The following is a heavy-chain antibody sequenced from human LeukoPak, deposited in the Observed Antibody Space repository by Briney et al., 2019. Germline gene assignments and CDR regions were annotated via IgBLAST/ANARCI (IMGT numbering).Heavy chain of an antibody. D-gene: IGHD2-2*01. CDR1: GFTFSSYA. J-gene: IGHJ4*02. CDR2: ISGSGGST. V-gene: IGHV3-23*01. CDR3: AKGVWDIVVVPAARNY. Sequence: QSRGSLRLSCAASGFTFSSYAMSWVRQAPGKGLEWVSAISGSGGSTYYADSVKGRFTISRDNSKNTLYLQMNSLRAEDTAVYYCAKGVWDIVVVPAARNYWGQGTLVTVSS.